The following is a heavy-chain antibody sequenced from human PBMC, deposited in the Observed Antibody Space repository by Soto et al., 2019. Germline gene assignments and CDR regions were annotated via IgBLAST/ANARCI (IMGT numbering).Heavy chain of an antibody. Sequence: PVKVSCKASGGTFSSYTISWVRQAPGQGLEWMGRIIPILGIANYAQKFQGRVTITADKSTSTAYMELSSLRSEDTAVYYCAREARVSGYCSGGSCRAYDAFDIWGQGTMVTVS. CDR2: IIPILGIA. J-gene: IGHJ3*02. CDR1: GGTFSSYT. CDR3: AREARVSGYCSGGSCRAYDAFDI. D-gene: IGHD2-15*01. V-gene: IGHV1-69*04.